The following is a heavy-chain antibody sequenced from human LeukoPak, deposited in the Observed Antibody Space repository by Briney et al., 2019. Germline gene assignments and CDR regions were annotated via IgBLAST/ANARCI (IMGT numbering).Heavy chain of an antibody. D-gene: IGHD6-13*01. CDR2: IYSGGTT. CDR3: ARGGYSSSWYHFDY. J-gene: IGHJ4*02. Sequence: GGSLRLSCAASGFTVSSNYMSWVRQAPGKGLEWVSVIYSGGTTNYADSVKGRFTISRDNSKNTLFLQMNSLRAEDTAVYYCARGGYSSSWYHFDYWGQGTLDTVSS. CDR1: GFTVSSNY. V-gene: IGHV3-53*01.